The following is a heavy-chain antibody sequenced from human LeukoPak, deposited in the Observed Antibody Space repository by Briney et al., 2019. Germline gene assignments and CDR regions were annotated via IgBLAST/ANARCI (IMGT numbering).Heavy chain of an antibody. CDR3: ARDISATVTTYYYYGMDV. J-gene: IGHJ6*02. CDR2: ISSSSSYI. D-gene: IGHD4-17*01. V-gene: IGHV3-21*01. Sequence: GGSLRLSCAASGFTFSSYSMNWVRQAPGKGLEWVSSISSSSSYIYYADSVKGRFTISRDNAKNSLYLQMNSLRAEDTAVYYCARDISATVTTYYYYGMDVWGQGTTVTVSS. CDR1: GFTFSSYS.